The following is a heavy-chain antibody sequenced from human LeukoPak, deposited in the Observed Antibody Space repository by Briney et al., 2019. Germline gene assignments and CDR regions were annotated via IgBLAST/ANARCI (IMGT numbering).Heavy chain of an antibody. J-gene: IGHJ4*02. CDR3: ARGLEDIVVVPAEITERYYFDY. CDR1: GGSFSGYY. CDR2: INHSGST. V-gene: IGHV4-34*01. Sequence: RASETLSLTCAVYGGSFSGYYWSWIRQPPGKGLEWIGEINHSGSTNYNPSLKSRVTISVDTSKNQFSLKLSSVTAADTAVYYCARGLEDIVVVPAEITERYYFDYWGQGTLVTVSS. D-gene: IGHD2-2*01.